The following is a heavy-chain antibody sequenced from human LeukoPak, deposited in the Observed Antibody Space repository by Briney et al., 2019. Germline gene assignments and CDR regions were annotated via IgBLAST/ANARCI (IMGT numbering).Heavy chain of an antibody. CDR1: GGSISSGGYS. CDR3: ARGGPIENWFDP. V-gene: IGHV4-30-2*01. CDR2: IYHSGST. Sequence: SETLSLTCAVSGGSISSGGYSWSWLRQPPGKGLEWIGYIYHSGSTYYNPSLKSRVTISAGRSKNQFSLKLSSVTAADTAVYYCARGGPIENWFDPWGQGTLVIVSS. J-gene: IGHJ5*02. D-gene: IGHD1-26*01.